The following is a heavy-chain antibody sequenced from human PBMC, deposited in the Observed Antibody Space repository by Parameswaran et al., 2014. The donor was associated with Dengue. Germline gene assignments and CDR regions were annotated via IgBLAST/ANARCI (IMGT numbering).Heavy chain of an antibody. D-gene: IGHD3-22*01. V-gene: IGHV1-69*01. J-gene: IGHJ4*02. CDR3: ARPLGNYYDSSGYYVPFDY. CDR2: IIPIFGTA. Sequence: WVRQAPGQGLEWMGGIIPIFGTANYAQKFQGRVTITADESTSTAYMELSSLRSEDTAVYYCARPLGNYYDSSGYYVPFDYWGQGTLVTVSS.